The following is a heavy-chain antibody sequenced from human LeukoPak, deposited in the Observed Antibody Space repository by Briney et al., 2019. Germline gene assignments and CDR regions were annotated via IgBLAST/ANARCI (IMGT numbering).Heavy chain of an antibody. Sequence: RGSLRLSCAASEFTFSSYWTHGVRHAPGKGLVWVSRIRGDGAMTNYADSVKGRFTISRDNPKNTLSLHRTRLTPRDTPVYYCERDLLRRSGSFRWGQGTLVSVSS. CDR3: ERDLLRRSGSFR. V-gene: IGHV3-74*01. J-gene: IGHJ4*02. CDR2: IRGDGAMT. D-gene: IGHD3-10*01. CDR1: EFTFSSYW.